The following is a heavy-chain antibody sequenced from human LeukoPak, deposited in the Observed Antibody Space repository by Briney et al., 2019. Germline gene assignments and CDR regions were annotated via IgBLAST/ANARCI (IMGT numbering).Heavy chain of an antibody. CDR2: IKQDGSEK. Sequence: PGGSPRLSCAASGFTFSSYWMSWVRQAPGKGLEWVANIKQDGSEKYYVDSVKGRFTISRDNAKNSLYLQMNSLRAEDTAVYYCARVRSSSWYRAAFDIWGQGTMVTVSS. CDR3: ARVRSSSWYRAAFDI. CDR1: GFTFSSYW. D-gene: IGHD6-13*01. J-gene: IGHJ3*02. V-gene: IGHV3-7*01.